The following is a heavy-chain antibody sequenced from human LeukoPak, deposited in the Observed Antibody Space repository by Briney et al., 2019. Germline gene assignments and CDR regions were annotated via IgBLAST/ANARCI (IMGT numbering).Heavy chain of an antibody. Sequence: GGSLRLSCAASGFTFDDYAMHWVRQAPGKGLEWVSGISWNSGSIGYADSVKGRFTISRDNAKNSLYLQMNSLRAEDTALYYCAKDKGDYYDSSGYYSDWGQGTLVTVSS. CDR1: GFTFDDYA. V-gene: IGHV3-9*01. CDR2: ISWNSGSI. CDR3: AKDKGDYYDSSGYYSD. D-gene: IGHD3-22*01. J-gene: IGHJ4*02.